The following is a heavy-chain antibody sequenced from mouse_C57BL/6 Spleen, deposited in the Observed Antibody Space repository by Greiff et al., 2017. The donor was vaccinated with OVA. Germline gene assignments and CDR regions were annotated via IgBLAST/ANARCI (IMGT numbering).Heavy chain of an antibody. J-gene: IGHJ2*01. D-gene: IGHD2-12*01. V-gene: IGHV1-55*01. Sequence: VQLQQPGAELVKPGASVKMSCKASGYTFTSYWITWVKQRPGQGLEWIGDIYPGSGSTNNNEKFKSKATLTVDTSSSTAYMQLSSLTSEDSAVYYCARNNYGSYYFDYWGQGTTLTVSS. CDR3: ARNNYGSYYFDY. CDR1: GYTFTSYW. CDR2: IYPGSGST.